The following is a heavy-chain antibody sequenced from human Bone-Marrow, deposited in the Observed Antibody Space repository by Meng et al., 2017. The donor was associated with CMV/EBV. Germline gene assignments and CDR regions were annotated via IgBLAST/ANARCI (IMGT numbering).Heavy chain of an antibody. Sequence: SEILSLTCAVYGGSFSGYYWSWIRQPPGKGLEWIGEINHSGSTNYNPSLKSRVTISVDTSKNQFSLKLSSVTAADTAVYYCARGLGTATRFDYWGQGKLVTVSS. D-gene: IGHD4-11*01. CDR1: GGSFSGYY. J-gene: IGHJ4*02. CDR2: INHSGST. CDR3: ARGLGTATRFDY. V-gene: IGHV4-34*01.